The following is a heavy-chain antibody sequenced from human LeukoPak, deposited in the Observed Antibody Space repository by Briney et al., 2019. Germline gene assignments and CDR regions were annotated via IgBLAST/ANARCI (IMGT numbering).Heavy chain of an antibody. D-gene: IGHD2-15*01. CDR2: IYPDDSDT. Sequence: GESLKISCKGSGYSFTSYWIGWVRQMPGKGLEWMGIIYPDDSDTRYSPSFQGQVTISADKSISTAYLQWSSLKASDTAMYYCARRGLGYCSGGSCTHVDYWGQGTLVTVSS. V-gene: IGHV5-51*01. CDR3: ARRGLGYCSGGSCTHVDY. J-gene: IGHJ4*02. CDR1: GYSFTSYW.